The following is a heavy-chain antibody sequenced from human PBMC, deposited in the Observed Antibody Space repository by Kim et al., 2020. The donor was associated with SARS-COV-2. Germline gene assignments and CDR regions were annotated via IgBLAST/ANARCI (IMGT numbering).Heavy chain of an antibody. CDR3: AKDSGYSSGWYVLGGMDV. CDR1: GFTFDDYA. D-gene: IGHD6-19*01. V-gene: IGHV3-9*01. Sequence: GGSLRLSCAASGFTFDDYAMHWVRQAPGKGLEWVSGISWNSGSIGYADSVKGRFTISRDNAKNSLYLQMNSLRAEDTALYYCAKDSGYSSGWYVLGGMDVWGQGTTVTVSS. J-gene: IGHJ6*02. CDR2: ISWNSGSI.